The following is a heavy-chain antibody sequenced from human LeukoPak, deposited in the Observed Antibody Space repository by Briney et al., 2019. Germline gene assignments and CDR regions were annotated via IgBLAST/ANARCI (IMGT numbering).Heavy chain of an antibody. J-gene: IGHJ4*02. Sequence: PGGSLRLSCAASGFTFDDYGMTWVRQAPGKGLEWVSGLNWNGGSTGYADSVKGRFTISRDNAKNSLYLQMNSLRAEDTALYYCARDTYYYDSSGYFDYLGQGTLVTVSS. CDR1: GFTFDDYG. CDR2: LNWNGGST. CDR3: ARDTYYYDSSGYFDY. D-gene: IGHD3-22*01. V-gene: IGHV3-20*04.